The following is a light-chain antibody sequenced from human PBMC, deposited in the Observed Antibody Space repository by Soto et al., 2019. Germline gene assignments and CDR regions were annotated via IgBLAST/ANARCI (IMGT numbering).Light chain of an antibody. V-gene: IGKV1-39*01. CDR2: AAS. J-gene: IGKJ1*01. CDR3: QQSYSNPRS. CDR1: ENIARY. Sequence: DIQMTQSPSSLSASVGDRVTITCRASENIARYLNWYQQRPGKAPELLISAASSLQSGVPSRFSGGGSGTDFTLTISSLQPEDFATYYCQQSYSNPRSFGQGTKVDIK.